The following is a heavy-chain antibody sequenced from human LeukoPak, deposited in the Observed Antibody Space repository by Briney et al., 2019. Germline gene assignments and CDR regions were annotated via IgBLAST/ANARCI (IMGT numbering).Heavy chain of an antibody. CDR3: ASGPPDTAMEDAFDI. D-gene: IGHD5-18*01. CDR1: GYTFTGYY. CDR2: IIPIFGTA. V-gene: IGHV1-69*13. Sequence: ASVKVSCKASGYTFTGYYMHWVRQAPGQGLEWMGGIIPIFGTANYAQKFQGRVTITADESTSTAYMELSSLRSEDTAVYYCASGPPDTAMEDAFDIWGQGTMVTVSS. J-gene: IGHJ3*02.